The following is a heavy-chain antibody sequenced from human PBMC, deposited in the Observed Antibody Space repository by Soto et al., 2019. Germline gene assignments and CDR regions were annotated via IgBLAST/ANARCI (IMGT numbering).Heavy chain of an antibody. CDR1: GFSLSTSGVR. D-gene: IGHD3-3*01. J-gene: IGHJ5*02. Sequence: SGPTLVNPTQALTLTCTFSGFSLSTSGVRVGWIRLPPGKALEWLALIYWDDDKRYSPSLKSRLTITKDTSKNQVVLTMTNMDPVDTATYYCAHTFGVVTQPGGGYNWFDPWGQGTLVTVSS. CDR3: AHTFGVVTQPGGGYNWFDP. CDR2: IYWDDDK. V-gene: IGHV2-5*02.